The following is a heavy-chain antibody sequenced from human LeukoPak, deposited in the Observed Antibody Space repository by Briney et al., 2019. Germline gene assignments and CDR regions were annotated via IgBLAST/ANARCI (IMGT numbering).Heavy chain of an antibody. Sequence: GGSLRLSCAASGFTFSSYGMHWVRQAPGKGLEWVAVIWYDGSNKYYADSVKGRFTISRDNSKNTLYLQMNSLRAEDTAVYYCAKDRLHCSGGSCYSGYFDYWGQGTLVTVS. CDR1: GFTFSSYG. J-gene: IGHJ4*02. V-gene: IGHV3-33*06. CDR3: AKDRLHCSGGSCYSGYFDY. D-gene: IGHD2-15*01. CDR2: IWYDGSNK.